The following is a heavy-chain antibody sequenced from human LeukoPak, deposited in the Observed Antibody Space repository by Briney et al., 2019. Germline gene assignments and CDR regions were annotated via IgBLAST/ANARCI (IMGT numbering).Heavy chain of an antibody. CDR3: AREATGATGYFDY. CDR2: IPSSGSTI. V-gene: IGHV3-48*03. J-gene: IGHJ4*02. Sequence: GGSLRLSCAASGFTFSTYEMNWVRQAPGKGLEWVSYIPSSGSTIYYVDFVKGRFTISRDNAKNSLYLQMNSLRVEDTAVYYCAREATGATGYFDYWGQGTLVTVSS. CDR1: GFTFSTYE. D-gene: IGHD1-26*01.